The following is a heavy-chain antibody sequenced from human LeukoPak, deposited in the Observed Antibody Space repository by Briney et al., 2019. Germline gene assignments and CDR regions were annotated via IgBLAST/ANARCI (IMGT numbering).Heavy chain of an antibody. V-gene: IGHV1-46*01. Sequence: VASVKVSCKASGYTFTSYYMHWVRQAPGQGLEWMGIINPSGGSTSYAQKFQGRVTMTRDTSISTAYMELSRLRSDDTAVYYCARSIYSSSLDFDYWGQGTLVTVSS. CDR2: INPSGGST. J-gene: IGHJ4*02. CDR1: GYTFTSYY. CDR3: ARSIYSSSLDFDY. D-gene: IGHD6-6*01.